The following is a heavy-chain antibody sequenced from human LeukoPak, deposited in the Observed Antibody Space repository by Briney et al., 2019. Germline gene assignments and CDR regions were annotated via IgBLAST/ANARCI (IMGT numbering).Heavy chain of an antibody. CDR1: GGSFSGYY. D-gene: IGHD3-10*01. V-gene: IGHV4-34*01. CDR3: ARGALTYYYGSGSYYSWCDP. Sequence: PSETLSLTCAVYGGSFSGYYWSWIRQPPGKGLEWIGEINHSGSTNYNPSLKSRVTISVDTSKNQFSLKLSSVTAADTVVYYCARGALTYYYGSGSYYSWCDPWGQGTLVTVSS. CDR2: INHSGST. J-gene: IGHJ5*02.